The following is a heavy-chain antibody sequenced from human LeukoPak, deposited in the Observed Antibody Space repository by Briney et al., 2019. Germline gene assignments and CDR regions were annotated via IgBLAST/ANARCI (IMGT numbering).Heavy chain of an antibody. D-gene: IGHD3-10*01. CDR2: INPSGGST. Sequence: ASVKVSCKASGYTFTNYYMHWVRQAPGQGLEWMGIINPSGGSTSYAQKFQGRVTMTRDMSTSTVYMELSSLRSEDTAVYYCARDTVVLWGPLNYWGQGTLVTVSS. J-gene: IGHJ4*02. CDR1: GYTFTNYY. CDR3: ARDTVVLWGPLNY. V-gene: IGHV1-46*01.